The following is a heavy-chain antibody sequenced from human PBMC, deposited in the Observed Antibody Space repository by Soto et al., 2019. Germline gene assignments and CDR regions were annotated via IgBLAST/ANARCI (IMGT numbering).Heavy chain of an antibody. CDR1: GGTFSSDT. Sequence: QVQLVQSGAEVKTPGSSVKVSCKASGGTFSSDTVSWVRQAPXXGXXXMGRIIPMFDMSEYADKFQGRATITADESATTVYMELSSLTSDDTAMYFCARDDYSDYTEDGFETWGQGTVVTVSS. J-gene: IGHJ3*02. CDR2: IIPMFDMS. V-gene: IGHV1-69*08. CDR3: ARDDYSDYTEDGFET. D-gene: IGHD4-17*01.